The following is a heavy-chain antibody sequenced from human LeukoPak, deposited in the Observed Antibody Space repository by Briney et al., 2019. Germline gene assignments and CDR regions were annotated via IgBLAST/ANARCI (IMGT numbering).Heavy chain of an antibody. J-gene: IGHJ3*02. CDR1: GFTFDDYA. Sequence: GGSLRLSCAASGFTFDDYAMHWVRQAPGKGLEWVSGISWNSGSIGYADSVKGRFTISRDNAKNSLYLQMNSLRAEDMALYYCAKDLRPLHYYDSSGYQSDAFGIWGQGTMVTVSS. V-gene: IGHV3-9*03. D-gene: IGHD3-22*01. CDR2: ISWNSGSI. CDR3: AKDLRPLHYYDSSGYQSDAFGI.